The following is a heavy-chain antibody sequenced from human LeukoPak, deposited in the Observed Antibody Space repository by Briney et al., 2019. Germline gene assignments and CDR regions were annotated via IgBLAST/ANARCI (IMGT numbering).Heavy chain of an antibody. Sequence: ASVKVSCKASGYTFTTYYLHWVRQAPGQGLEWMGLINPGGGSTSYAQKFQGRVTMTRDTSTSTVYMELSSLRSEDTAVYYCARIIAASATWDYWGQGTLVTVSS. V-gene: IGHV1-46*01. CDR2: INPGGGST. CDR1: GYTFTTYY. J-gene: IGHJ4*02. D-gene: IGHD6-13*01. CDR3: ARIIAASATWDY.